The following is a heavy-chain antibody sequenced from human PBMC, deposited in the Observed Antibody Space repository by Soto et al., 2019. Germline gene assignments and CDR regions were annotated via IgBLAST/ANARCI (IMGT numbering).Heavy chain of an antibody. Sequence: PGESLKISCRGSGYNFNSYWIAWVRQMPGKGLEWMGIIFPSGSDTRYSPSFRGQVTISVDRSISTAYLQWNSLKASDSATYYCEKRGGSSWRYFENWGKGTLVTVS. CDR1: GYNFNSYW. CDR2: IFPSGSDT. J-gene: IGHJ1*01. CDR3: EKRGGSSWRYFEN. D-gene: IGHD6-13*01. V-gene: IGHV5-51*01.